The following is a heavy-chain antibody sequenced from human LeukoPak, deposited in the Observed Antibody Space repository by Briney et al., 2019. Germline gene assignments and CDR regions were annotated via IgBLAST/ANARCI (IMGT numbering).Heavy chain of an antibody. D-gene: IGHD2-2*01. CDR3: ARDSTRGPYYYYYGMDV. J-gene: IGHJ6*04. V-gene: IGHV3-21*01. Sequence: GGSLRLSCAASGFTFSSYSMNWVRQAPGKELERVSSISSSSSYIYYADSVKGRFTISRDNAKNSLYLQMNSLRAEDTAVYYCARDSTRGPYYYYYGMDVWGKGTTVTVSS. CDR1: GFTFSSYS. CDR2: ISSSSSYI.